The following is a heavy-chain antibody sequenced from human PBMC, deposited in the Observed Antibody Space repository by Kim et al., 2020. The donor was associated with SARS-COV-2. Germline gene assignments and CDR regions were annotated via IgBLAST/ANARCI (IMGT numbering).Heavy chain of an antibody. D-gene: IGHD3-16*01. J-gene: IGHJ3*02. Sequence: SVNVSCKASGGTFSSYAISWVRQAPGQGLEWMGGIIPIFGTANYAQKFQGRVTITADESTSTAYMELSSLRSEDTAVYYCPRDRGEDDAFDIWGQGTMVTVSS. CDR3: PRDRGEDDAFDI. V-gene: IGHV1-69*13. CDR1: GGTFSSYA. CDR2: IIPIFGTA.